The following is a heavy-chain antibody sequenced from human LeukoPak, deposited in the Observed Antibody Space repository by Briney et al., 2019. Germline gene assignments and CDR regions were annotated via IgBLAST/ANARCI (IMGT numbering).Heavy chain of an antibody. CDR2: IYYSGTT. J-gene: IGHJ4*02. V-gene: IGHV4-59*01. D-gene: IGHD2-21*02. CDR1: GGSISSYY. CDR3: ARRYCGGDCQFDY. Sequence: SETLSLTCTVSGGSISSYYWNWIRQPPGKGLEWIGYIYYSGTTNYNPSLKSRVTISVDTSKNQFSLKLSSVTAADTAVYYCARRYCGGDCQFDYWGQGTLVTVSS.